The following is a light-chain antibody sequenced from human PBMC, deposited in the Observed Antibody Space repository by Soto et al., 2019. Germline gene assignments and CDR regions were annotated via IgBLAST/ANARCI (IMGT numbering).Light chain of an antibody. V-gene: IGLV1-40*01. CDR1: SSNIGAGYD. Sequence: QSVLTQPPSVSGAPGQRVTISCTGSSSNIGAGYDVQWYQQLPGAAPKLLIFGNSNRPSGVPDRFSGSRSGTSASLAITGLNAEDEADYFCQSYDISLSVYVIFGGGTKLTVL. CDR3: QSYDISLSVYVI. J-gene: IGLJ2*01. CDR2: GNS.